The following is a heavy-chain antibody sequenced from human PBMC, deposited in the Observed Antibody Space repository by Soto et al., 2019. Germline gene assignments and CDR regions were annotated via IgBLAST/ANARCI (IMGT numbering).Heavy chain of an antibody. Sequence: GESLKISCQGSGNSFTRSWIGWVRQMPGKGLECMGIIYPADSDTRYSPSIQGQVTISADKSTSTAYLQWSSLKASDTAIYYCARREFGGDGFVIWGQGTMVTVSS. CDR2: IYPADSDT. J-gene: IGHJ3*02. D-gene: IGHD2-15*01. CDR1: GNSFTRSW. CDR3: ARREFGGDGFVI. V-gene: IGHV5-51*01.